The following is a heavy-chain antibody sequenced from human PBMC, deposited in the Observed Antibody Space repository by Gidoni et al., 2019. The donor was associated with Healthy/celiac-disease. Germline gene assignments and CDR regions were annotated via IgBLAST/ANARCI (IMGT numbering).Heavy chain of an antibody. D-gene: IGHD2-15*01. CDR1: GYPFTSYD. CDR3: ARGTQVVVAATGGYYYYGMDV. V-gene: IGHV1-8*01. J-gene: IGHJ6*02. CDR2: MNPNSGNT. Sequence: QVPLVQSGAEVKKPGASVKVSCKASGYPFTSYDINWVRQATGQGLEWMGWMNPNSGNTGYAQKFQGRVTMTRNTSISTAYMELSSLRSEDTAVYYCARGTQVVVAATGGYYYYGMDVWGQGTTVTVSS.